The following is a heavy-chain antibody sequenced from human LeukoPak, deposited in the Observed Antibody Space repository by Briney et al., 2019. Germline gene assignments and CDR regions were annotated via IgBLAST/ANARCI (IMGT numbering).Heavy chain of an antibody. CDR2: ITPIFGTA. Sequence: LVKVSCKASGGTFSRFTISWVRQAPGQGFEWMGGITPIFGTANFAQKFQGRVSITADESTSTAFMELSSLRSEDTAVYYCAREWGLESSGYYYAYWGQGTLVTVSS. V-gene: IGHV1-69*13. CDR1: GGTFSRFT. D-gene: IGHD3-22*01. CDR3: AREWGLESSGYYYAY. J-gene: IGHJ4*02.